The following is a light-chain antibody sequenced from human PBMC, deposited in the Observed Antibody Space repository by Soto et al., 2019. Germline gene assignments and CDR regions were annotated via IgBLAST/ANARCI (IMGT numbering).Light chain of an antibody. J-gene: IGKJ1*01. V-gene: IGKV1-5*03. CDR1: QSISSW. CDR2: KAS. CDR3: QQYDTYTT. Sequence: DIQMTQSPSTLSASVGDRVTITCRASQSISSWLAWYQQKPGKAPKLLIYKASNLESGVPSRFGGSGSGTEFPLTISRLQPDDFAIYYCQQYDTYTTFGQGTKVEIK.